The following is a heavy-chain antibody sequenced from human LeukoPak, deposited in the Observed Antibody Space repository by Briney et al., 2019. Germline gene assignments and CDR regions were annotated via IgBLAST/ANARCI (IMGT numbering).Heavy chain of an antibody. CDR2: IWSDGSNK. D-gene: IGHD4-17*01. J-gene: IGHJ4*02. V-gene: IGHV3-33*01. CDR3: ARDKGTTCIDN. CDR1: GITFSTSG. Sequence: GGSLRLSCAASGITFSTSGMHWVRQAPGKGLEWVAFIWSDGSNKCHADSVKGRFTISRDNSKDTLYLQMNSLRAEDTAVYYCARDKGTTCIDNWGQGALVTVSS.